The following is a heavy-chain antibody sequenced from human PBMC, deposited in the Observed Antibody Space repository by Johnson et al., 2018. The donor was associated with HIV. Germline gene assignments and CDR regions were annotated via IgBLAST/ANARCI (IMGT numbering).Heavy chain of an antibody. D-gene: IGHD3-10*01. J-gene: IGHJ3*02. CDR2: IYSGCST. Sequence: MLLVESGGGLVQPGGSLRLSCVASGFTVGTKYMSWIRQAPGKGLEWVSVIYSGCSTYYADSVKGRFTISRDNSKNTVYLQMNSLRGEDTAVYYCARDRGLDAFDIWGQGTMVTVSS. V-gene: IGHV3-66*01. CDR3: ARDRGLDAFDI. CDR1: GFTVGTKY.